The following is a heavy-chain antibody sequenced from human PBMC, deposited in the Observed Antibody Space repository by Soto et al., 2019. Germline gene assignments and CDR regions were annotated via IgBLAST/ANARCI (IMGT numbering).Heavy chain of an antibody. CDR2: IYWDDDE. J-gene: IGHJ4*02. V-gene: IGHV2-5*02. D-gene: IGHD3-10*01. CDR3: AHSRNLITDDAQVGDFDY. CDR1: GFSLTTDGEG. Sequence: QITLKESGPTLVKPAQTLALTCTFSGFSLTTDGEGVGWVRQPPGEALEWLALIYWDDDERYSPSLKTRLTITKDPSKSQVVLIMTNVDPVDTATYYCAHSRNLITDDAQVGDFDYWGQGTLVTVSS.